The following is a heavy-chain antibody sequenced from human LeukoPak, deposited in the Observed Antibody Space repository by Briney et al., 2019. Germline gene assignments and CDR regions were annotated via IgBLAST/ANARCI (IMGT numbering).Heavy chain of an antibody. CDR1: GGSISSSSYH. V-gene: IGHV4-39*01. Sequence: PSETLSLTCTVSGGSISSSSYHWGWIRQPPGMGLEWIGSIYYSGSTYYNPSLKSRVTISVDTSKNQFSLKLSSVTAADTAVYYCATNPSAYYFDYWGQGTLVTVSS. CDR2: IYYSGST. CDR3: ATNPSAYYFDY. J-gene: IGHJ4*02.